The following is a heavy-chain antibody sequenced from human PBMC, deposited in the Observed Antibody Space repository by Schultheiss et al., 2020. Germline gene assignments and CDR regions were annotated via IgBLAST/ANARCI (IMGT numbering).Heavy chain of an antibody. J-gene: IGHJ4*02. CDR1: GFTFSSYA. CDR3: ARECIRVLRYFDWLGLYYFDY. V-gene: IGHV3-30*01. CDR2: ISYDGSNK. D-gene: IGHD3-9*01. Sequence: GESLKISCAASGFTFSSYAMHWVRQAPGKGLEWVAVISYDGSNKYYADSVKGRFTISRDNSKNTLYLQMNSLRAEDTAVYYCARECIRVLRYFDWLGLYYFDYWGQGTLVTVSS.